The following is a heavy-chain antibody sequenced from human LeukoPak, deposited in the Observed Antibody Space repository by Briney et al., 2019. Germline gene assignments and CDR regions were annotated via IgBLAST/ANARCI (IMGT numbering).Heavy chain of an antibody. Sequence: PSGTLSLTCTVSGDSINSLDLWTWVRQPPGKGLEWIGEMYLSGTTHSNPSVKSRVTISIDKSKNQFFLNLSSVTAADTAVYYCAGLVGRYSSGLYYYYFDYWGQGTLVTVSS. J-gene: IGHJ4*02. CDR3: AGLVGRYSSGLYYYYFDY. V-gene: IGHV4-4*02. D-gene: IGHD3-22*01. CDR1: GDSINSLDL. CDR2: MYLSGTT.